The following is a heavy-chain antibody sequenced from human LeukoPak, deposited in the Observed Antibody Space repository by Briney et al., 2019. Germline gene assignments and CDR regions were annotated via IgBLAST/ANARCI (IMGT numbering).Heavy chain of an antibody. J-gene: IGHJ6*03. V-gene: IGHV1-18*01. CDR1: SDTFGNYA. CDR3: ARDQHYFDLAADPKNEAPRQKRHNYYFMDV. Sequence: ASVKVSCKTSSDTFGNYAISWVRQVPGQGLEWLGWISGHNGNTNYAQKFQGRLTMTTDTSTSTVYMELRSLRSDDTAVYFCARDQHYFDLAADPKNEAPRQKRHNYYFMDVWGKGTTVTISS. D-gene: IGHD3-9*01. CDR2: ISGHNGNT.